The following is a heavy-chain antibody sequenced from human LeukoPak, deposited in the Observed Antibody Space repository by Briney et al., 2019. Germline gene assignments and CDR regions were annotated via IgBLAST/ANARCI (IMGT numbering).Heavy chain of an antibody. D-gene: IGHD2-2*01. J-gene: IGHJ6*02. CDR3: ARDSVVPAAIHYYYGMDV. CDR2: ISGSGGST. V-gene: IGHV3-23*01. Sequence: PGGSLRLSCAASGFTFSSYAMSWVRQAPGKGLEWVSAISGSGGSTYYADSVKGRFTISRDNSKNSLYLQMNSLRAEDTAVYYCARDSVVPAAIHYYYGMDVWGQGTTVTVSS. CDR1: GFTFSSYA.